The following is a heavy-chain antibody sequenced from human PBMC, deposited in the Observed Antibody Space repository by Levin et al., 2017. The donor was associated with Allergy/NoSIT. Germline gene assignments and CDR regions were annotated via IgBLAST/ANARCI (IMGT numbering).Heavy chain of an antibody. CDR2: ISYDGSNK. D-gene: IGHD3-10*01. CDR1: GFTFSSYG. Sequence: QPGGSLRLSCAASGFTFSSYGMHWVRQAPGKGLEWVAVISYDGSNKYYADSVKGRFTISRDNSKNTLYLQMNSLRAEDTAVYYCAKPRDRFGVITMVRGAEYFQHWGQGTLVTVSS. CDR3: AKPRDRFGVITMVRGAEYFQH. J-gene: IGHJ1*01. V-gene: IGHV3-30*18.